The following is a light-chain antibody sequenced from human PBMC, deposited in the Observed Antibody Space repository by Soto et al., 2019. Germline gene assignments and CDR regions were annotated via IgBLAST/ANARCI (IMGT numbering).Light chain of an antibody. Sequence: VLTQSPGTLSLSPGERATLSCRASQSVNNNYLAWYQQKPGQSPRLLIYGASIRATAIPDRFSGSGSGTDFTLTISRLEPEVSAVYYCQQHSRSITFGGGTKVEIK. CDR2: GAS. CDR3: QQHSRSIT. CDR1: QSVNNNY. J-gene: IGKJ4*01. V-gene: IGKV3-20*01.